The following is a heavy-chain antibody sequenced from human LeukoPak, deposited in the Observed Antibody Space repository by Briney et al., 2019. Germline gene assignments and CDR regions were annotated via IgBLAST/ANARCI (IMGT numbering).Heavy chain of an antibody. CDR2: IYTTGDI. CDR1: GVSMSSYH. CDR3: ARLGGPAAVDY. V-gene: IGHV4-4*07. D-gene: IGHD2-2*01. J-gene: IGHJ4*02. Sequence: SETLSLTCTVSGVSMSSYHWSWIRQPAGKGLEWIGRIYTTGDIYYSPSLKSRVTMSVDTSKNHFSLKLTSVTAADTAVYYCARLGGPAAVDYWGQGTLVTVSS.